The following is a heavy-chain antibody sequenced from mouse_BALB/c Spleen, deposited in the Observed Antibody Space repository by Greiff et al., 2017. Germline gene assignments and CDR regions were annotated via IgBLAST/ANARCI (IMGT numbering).Heavy chain of an antibody. Sequence: KQPGSELVRPGASVKLSCKASGYTFTSYWMHWVKQRPGQGLEWIGNIYPGSGSTNYDEKFKSKATLTVDTSSSTAYMQLSSLTSEDSAVYYCTRGGDYWGQGTTLTVSS. J-gene: IGHJ2*01. CDR1: GYTFTSYW. V-gene: IGHV1S22*01. CDR2: IYPGSGST. CDR3: TRGGDY.